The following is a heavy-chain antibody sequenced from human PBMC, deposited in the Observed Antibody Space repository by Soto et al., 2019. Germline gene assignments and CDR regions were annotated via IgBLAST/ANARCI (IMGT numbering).Heavy chain of an antibody. CDR1: GYTFTSYY. Sequence: ASVKVSCKASGYTFTSYYMHWVRQAPGQGLEWMGIINPSGGSTSYAQKFQGRVTMTRDTSTSTVYMELSSLRSEDTAVYYCARERADYYYESSGSPSVDFDYWGQGTLVTVSS. J-gene: IGHJ4*02. CDR3: ARERADYYYESSGSPSVDFDY. V-gene: IGHV1-46*01. D-gene: IGHD3-22*01. CDR2: INPSGGST.